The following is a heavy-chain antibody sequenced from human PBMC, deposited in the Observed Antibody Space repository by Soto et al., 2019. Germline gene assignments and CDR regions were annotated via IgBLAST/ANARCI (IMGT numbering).Heavy chain of an antibody. CDR3: ARQMTLGYCSGGSCYWP. V-gene: IGHV1-46*01. Sequence: ASVKVSCKASGYTFTSYYMHWVRQAPGQGLEWMGIINPSGGSTSYAQKFQGRVTMTRDTSTSTVYMELSSLRSEDTAVYYCARQMTLGYCSGGSCYWPWGQGTTVTVSS. J-gene: IGHJ6*02. CDR1: GYTFTSYY. CDR2: INPSGGST. D-gene: IGHD2-15*01.